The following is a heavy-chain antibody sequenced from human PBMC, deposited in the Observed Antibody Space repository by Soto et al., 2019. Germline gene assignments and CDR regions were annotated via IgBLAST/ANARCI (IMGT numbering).Heavy chain of an antibody. CDR2: IYYSGST. Sequence: PSETLSLTCTVSGGSISSYYWSWIRQPPGKGLEWIGYIYYSGSTNYNPSLKSRVTISVDTSKNQFSLKLSSVTAADTAVYYCARLPSHPRYSGYYFDYWGQGTLVTVSS. CDR1: GGSISSYY. D-gene: IGHD5-12*01. V-gene: IGHV4-59*08. CDR3: ARLPSHPRYSGYYFDY. J-gene: IGHJ4*02.